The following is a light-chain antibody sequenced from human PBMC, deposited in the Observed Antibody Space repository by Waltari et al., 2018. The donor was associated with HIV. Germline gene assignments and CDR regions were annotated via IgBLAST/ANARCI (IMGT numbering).Light chain of an antibody. CDR1: QNVDSW. Sequence: IQMTQSPSILSASVGDRITITCRASQNVDSWLAWYQQRPGRAPKRLISKASTLEHGVPARFTGSGSGTNFTLTINSLHPDDFATYYCQQYNSDFYTFGPGTRLDLK. CDR3: QQYNSDFYT. CDR2: KAS. V-gene: IGKV1-5*03. J-gene: IGKJ3*01.